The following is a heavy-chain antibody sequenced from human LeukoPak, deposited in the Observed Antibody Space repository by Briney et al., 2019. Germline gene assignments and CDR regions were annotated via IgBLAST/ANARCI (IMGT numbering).Heavy chain of an antibody. CDR1: GGTFSSYA. D-gene: IGHD1-1*01. CDR2: INPNSGGT. CDR3: ARGRYSPLDY. V-gene: IGHV1-2*02. Sequence: ASVKVSCKAPGGTFSSYAISWVRQAPGQGLEWMGWINPNSGGTNYAQKFQGRVTMTRDTSISTAYMELRSLRSDDTAVYYCARGRYSPLDYWGQGTLVTVSS. J-gene: IGHJ4*02.